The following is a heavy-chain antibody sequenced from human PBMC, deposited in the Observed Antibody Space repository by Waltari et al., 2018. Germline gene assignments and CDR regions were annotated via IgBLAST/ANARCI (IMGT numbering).Heavy chain of an antibody. J-gene: IGHJ5*02. CDR1: GGSFSGYY. CDR3: ARGGVAAANRPVPFDP. Sequence: QVQLQQWGAGLLKPSETLSLTCAVYGGSFSGYYCSWIRQPPGKGLEWIGDITISGSTIDNPSLNSRVTRSVDTSKNQFSLKLSSVTAADTAVYDCARGGVAAANRPVPFDPWGQGTLVTVSS. V-gene: IGHV4-34*01. D-gene: IGHD2-2*01. CDR2: ITISGST.